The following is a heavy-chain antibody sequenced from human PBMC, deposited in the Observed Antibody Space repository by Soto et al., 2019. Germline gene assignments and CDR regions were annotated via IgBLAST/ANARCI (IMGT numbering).Heavy chain of an antibody. J-gene: IGHJ6*02. D-gene: IGHD2-15*01. CDR2: IYYSGST. V-gene: IGHV4-61*01. Sequence: SETPSLTCTVSGGSVSSGSYYWSWIRQPPGKGLEWIGYIYYSGSTNYNPSLKSRVTISVDTSKNQFSLKLSSVTAADTAVYYCARGYCSGGSCHYYYGMDVWGQGTTVTVSS. CDR3: ARGYCSGGSCHYYYGMDV. CDR1: GGSVSSGSYY.